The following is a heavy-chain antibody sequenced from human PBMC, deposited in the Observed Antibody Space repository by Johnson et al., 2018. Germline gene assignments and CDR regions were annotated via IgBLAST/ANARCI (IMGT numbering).Heavy chain of an antibody. CDR1: GFTFSSYS. CDR3: ARRGDSSLTFDN. CDR2: ISGNSIYT. D-gene: IGHD6-6*01. Sequence: VQLVESGGGLVKPGGSLRLSCAASGFTFSSYSMSWVRQAPGKGLECVSIISGNSIYTYYAESVKGRLTISRDNAKNTLYLQVNSLRAEDTAVYFCARRGDSSLTFDNWGQGTLVTVSS. V-gene: IGHV3-21*06. J-gene: IGHJ4*02.